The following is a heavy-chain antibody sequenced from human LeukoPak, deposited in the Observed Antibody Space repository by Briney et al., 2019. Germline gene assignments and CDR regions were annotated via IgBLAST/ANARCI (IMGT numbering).Heavy chain of an antibody. V-gene: IGHV4-34*01. Sequence: SETLSLTCAVYGGSFSGYYWSWIRQPPGKGLEWIGEINHSGSTNYNPSLKSRVTISVDTSKNQFSLKLSSVTAADTAVYYCARGSRYDSSGYKGFDYWGQGTLVTVSS. CDR1: GGSFSGYY. CDR2: INHSGST. CDR3: ARGSRYDSSGYKGFDY. D-gene: IGHD3-22*01. J-gene: IGHJ4*02.